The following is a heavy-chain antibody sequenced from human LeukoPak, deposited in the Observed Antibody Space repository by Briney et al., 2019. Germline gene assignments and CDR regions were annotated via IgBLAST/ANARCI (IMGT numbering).Heavy chain of an antibody. J-gene: IGHJ4*02. V-gene: IGHV1-2*02. CDR2: INPNSGDT. CDR1: GYTFTGYY. D-gene: IGHD6-19*01. Sequence: ASVKVSCKASGYTFTGYYMHWVRQAPGQGLEWTGWINPNSGDTNYAQKFQGRVTMTRDTSISTAYMELSRLRSDDTAVYYCARAIAVAAFDYWGQGTLVTVSS. CDR3: ARAIAVAAFDY.